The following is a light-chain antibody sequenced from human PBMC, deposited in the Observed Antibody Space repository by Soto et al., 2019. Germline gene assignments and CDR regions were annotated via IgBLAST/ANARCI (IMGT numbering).Light chain of an antibody. Sequence: EIVMTQSPATLSVSPGERATLSCRASQSVSSNVAWYQQKPGQAPRLLIYGASTRATGIPARFSGSGSGTGTDFTLTINTLQPEDFAVYYCQQYNIWPPFTFGPGTKVDIK. CDR3: QQYNIWPPFT. CDR1: QSVSSN. CDR2: GAS. V-gene: IGKV3-15*01. J-gene: IGKJ3*01.